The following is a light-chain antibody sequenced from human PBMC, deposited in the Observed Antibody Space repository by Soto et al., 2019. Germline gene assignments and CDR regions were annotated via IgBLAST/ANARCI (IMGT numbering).Light chain of an antibody. Sequence: EIVLTQSPGTLSLSPGERATLSCRASQSVSSNYLAWYQQKPGQAPRLLIYGASSRATGIPDRFSGSGSGTDFTLTISRLEPEDFAVYYCQQYGSPFRYTVGQGTKLEIK. CDR2: GAS. V-gene: IGKV3-20*01. J-gene: IGKJ2*01. CDR1: QSVSSNY. CDR3: QQYGSPFRYT.